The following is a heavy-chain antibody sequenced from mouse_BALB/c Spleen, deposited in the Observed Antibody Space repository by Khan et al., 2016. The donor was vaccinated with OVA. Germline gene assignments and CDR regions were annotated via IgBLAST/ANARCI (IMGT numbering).Heavy chain of an antibody. CDR1: GYTFTSYW. CDR2: IAPGSGST. J-gene: IGHJ4*01. CDR3: ARETYYGRTCYAVDY. Sequence: DLVKPGASVKLSCKASGYTFTSYWINWIKQRPGQGLEWIGRIAPGSGSTYYNEMFKGQATLTVDTSSTTAYIQLSSLSSEDSAVYFCARETYYGRTCYAVDYWGHGTSGTVSS. V-gene: IGHV1S41*01. D-gene: IGHD1-1*01.